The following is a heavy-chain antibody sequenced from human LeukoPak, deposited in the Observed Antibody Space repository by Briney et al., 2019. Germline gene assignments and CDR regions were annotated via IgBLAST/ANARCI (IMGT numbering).Heavy chain of an antibody. CDR2: ISSSSSYI. Sequence: GGSLRLSCAASGFTFSSYSMNWVRQAPGKGLEWGSSISSSSSYIYYADSVKGRFTISRDNAKNSLYLQMDSLRAEDTAVYYCARDLSGYMDVWGKGTTVTVSS. J-gene: IGHJ6*03. CDR3: ARDLSGYMDV. CDR1: GFTFSSYS. V-gene: IGHV3-21*01.